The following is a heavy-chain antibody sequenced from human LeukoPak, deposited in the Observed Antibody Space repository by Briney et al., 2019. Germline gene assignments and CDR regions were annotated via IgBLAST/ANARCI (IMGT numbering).Heavy chain of an antibody. D-gene: IGHD3-10*01. Sequence: PSETLSLTCAVYGGSFSGYYWSWIRQPPGKGLEWIGEINHSGSTNYNPSLKSRVTISVDTSKNQFSLKLSSVTAADTAVYYCARVXXXPRXYYGSGHTLLDYWGQGXLVPL. CDR3: ARVXXXPRXYYGSGHTLLDY. CDR2: INHSGST. J-gene: IGHJ4*02. CDR1: GGSFSGYY. V-gene: IGHV4-34*01.